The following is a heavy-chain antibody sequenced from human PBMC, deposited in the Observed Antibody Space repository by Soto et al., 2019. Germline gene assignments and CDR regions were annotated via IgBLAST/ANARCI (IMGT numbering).Heavy chain of an antibody. CDR1: GYTLTELS. Sequence: ASVKVSCKVSGYTLTELSMHWVRQAPGKGLEWMGGFDPEDGETIYAQKFQGRVTMTEDTSTDTAYMELSSLRSEDTAVYYCATDLGIAAAGWVRWFDPWGQGTLVTVSS. CDR2: FDPEDGET. D-gene: IGHD6-13*01. J-gene: IGHJ5*02. CDR3: ATDLGIAAAGWVRWFDP. V-gene: IGHV1-24*01.